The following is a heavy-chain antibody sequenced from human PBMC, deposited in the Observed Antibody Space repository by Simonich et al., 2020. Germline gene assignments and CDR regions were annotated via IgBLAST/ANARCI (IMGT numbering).Heavy chain of an antibody. CDR1: GFTFSSYE. V-gene: IGHV3-48*03. CDR2: SSSSGSTI. D-gene: IGHD4-17*01. CDR3: ARHYYGDYYFDY. J-gene: IGHJ4*02. Sequence: EVQLVESGGGLVQPGGSLRLSCAASGFTFSSYEMNWVRQAPGKGLGWVSYSSSSGSTIYYADSVEGRFTISRDNAKNSLYLQMNSLRAEDTAVYYCARHYYGDYYFDYWGQGTLVTVSS.